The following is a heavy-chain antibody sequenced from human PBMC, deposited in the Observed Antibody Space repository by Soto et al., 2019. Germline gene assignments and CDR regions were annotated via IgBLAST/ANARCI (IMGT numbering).Heavy chain of an antibody. CDR3: TRTPYGEWYFDY. V-gene: IGHV3-49*04. J-gene: IGHJ4*02. D-gene: IGHD3-10*01. Sequence: GGSLRLSCSASGFTFGDHTMSWVRQAPGKGLEWVGFIRSKEYGGTTKYAASVRGRFTISRDDSKSIAYLQMNSLKTGDTAVYFCTRTPYGEWYFDYWGQGALVTVSS. CDR2: IRSKEYGGTT. CDR1: GFTFGDHT.